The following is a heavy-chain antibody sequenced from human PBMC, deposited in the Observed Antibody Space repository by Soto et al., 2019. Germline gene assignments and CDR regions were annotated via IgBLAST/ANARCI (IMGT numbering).Heavy chain of an antibody. CDR1: GFTFSSYW. CDR3: ARPILTGHNDAFDI. Sequence: GGSLRLSCAASGFTFSSYWMSWVRQAPGKGLEWVANIKQDGSEKYYVDSVKGRFTISRDNAKNSLYLQMNSLRAEDTAVYYCARPILTGHNDAFDIWGQGTMVTVSS. V-gene: IGHV3-7*01. CDR2: IKQDGSEK. J-gene: IGHJ3*02. D-gene: IGHD3-9*01.